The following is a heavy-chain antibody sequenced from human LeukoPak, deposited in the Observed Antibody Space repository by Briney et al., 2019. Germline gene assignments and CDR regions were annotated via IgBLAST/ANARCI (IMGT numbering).Heavy chain of an antibody. CDR1: GFTFSSYW. J-gene: IGHJ4*02. CDR3: ARGHTAVTRHFDF. Sequence: GGSLRLSCAASGFTFSSYWMHWVRQAPGKGLVWVSRINSDGSSTSSADSVKGRFTISRDDAKNLLYLDMNSLRDEDTAVYYCARGHTAVTRHFDFWGQGTLVTVSS. V-gene: IGHV3-74*01. CDR2: INSDGSST. D-gene: IGHD4-17*01.